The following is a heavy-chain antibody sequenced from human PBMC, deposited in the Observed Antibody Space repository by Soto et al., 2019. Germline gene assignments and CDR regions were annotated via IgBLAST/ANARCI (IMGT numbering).Heavy chain of an antibody. CDR2: IYYSGST. D-gene: IGHD6-25*01. V-gene: IGHV4-59*01. CDR1: GGSISTYY. Sequence: NPSETLSLTCSVSGGSISTYYWSWIRQPPGKGLEWIGYIYYSGSTNYNPSLKSRVTISVDTSKKQFSLKLSSVTAADTAVYYCARTATTPYYFDYWGQGTLVTVSS. CDR3: ARTATTPYYFDY. J-gene: IGHJ4*02.